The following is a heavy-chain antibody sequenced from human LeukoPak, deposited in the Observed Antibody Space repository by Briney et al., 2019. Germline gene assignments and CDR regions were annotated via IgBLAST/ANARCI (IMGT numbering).Heavy chain of an antibody. CDR1: GFTFSSYG. CDR2: ISYDGSNK. J-gene: IGHJ4*02. V-gene: IGHV3-30*03. D-gene: IGHD6-13*01. Sequence: GRSLRLSCAASGFTFSSYGMHWVRQAPGKGLEWVAVISYDGSNKYYADSVKGRFTISRDNSKNTLYLQMNSLRAEDTAVYYCARGGRRSSWFDYWGQGTLVIVSS. CDR3: ARGGRRSSWFDY.